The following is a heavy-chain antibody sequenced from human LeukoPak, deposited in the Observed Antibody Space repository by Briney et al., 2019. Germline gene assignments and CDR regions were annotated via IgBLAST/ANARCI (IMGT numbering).Heavy chain of an antibody. CDR3: ARADSSGWLDY. V-gene: IGHV4-59*11. CDR2: IYYSGST. J-gene: IGHJ4*02. Sequence: SETLSLTCTVSGGSISSHYWSWIRQPPGKGLEWIGYIYYSGSTNYNPSLKSRVTISVDTSKNQFSLKLSSVTAADTAVYYCARADSSGWLDYWGQGTLVTVSS. CDR1: GGSISSHY. D-gene: IGHD6-19*01.